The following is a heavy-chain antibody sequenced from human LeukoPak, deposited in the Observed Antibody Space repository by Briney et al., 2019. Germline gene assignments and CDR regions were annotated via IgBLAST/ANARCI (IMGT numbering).Heavy chain of an antibody. V-gene: IGHV1-69*06. D-gene: IGHD1-26*01. CDR2: IIPIFGTA. CDR1: GGTFSSYV. J-gene: IGHJ4*02. CDR3: ARAGSGSYFFHFDY. Sequence: GASVKVSCKASGGTFSSYVISWVRQAPGQGLEWMGGIIPIFGTANYAQKFQGRLTITADKSTSTAYMELSSLRSEDTAVYYCARAGSGSYFFHFDYWGQGTLVTASS.